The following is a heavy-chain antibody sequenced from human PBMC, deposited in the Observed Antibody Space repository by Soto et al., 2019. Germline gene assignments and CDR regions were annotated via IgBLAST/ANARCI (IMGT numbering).Heavy chain of an antibody. CDR3: TRLAYSSSSGKTS. V-gene: IGHV3-73*01. D-gene: IGHD6-6*01. Sequence: LRLSCAASGFTFSGSAMHWVRQASGKGLEWVGRIRSKANSYATAYAASVKGRFTISKDDSKNTAYLQMNSLKTEDTAVYYCTRLAYSSSSGKTSWGQGTTVTVSS. CDR2: IRSKANSYAT. J-gene: IGHJ6*02. CDR1: GFTFSGSA.